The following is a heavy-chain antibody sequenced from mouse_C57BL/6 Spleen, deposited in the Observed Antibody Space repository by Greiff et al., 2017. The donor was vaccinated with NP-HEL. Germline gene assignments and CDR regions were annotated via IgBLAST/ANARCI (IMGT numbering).Heavy chain of an antibody. CDR3: ARGDDSPFAY. J-gene: IGHJ3*01. CDR1: GYTFTSYG. V-gene: IGHV1-81*01. CDR2: IYPRSGNT. D-gene: IGHD2-4*01. Sequence: VQLQESGAELARPGASVKLSCKASGYTFTSYGISWVKQRTGQGLEWIGEIYPRSGNTYYNEKFKGKATLTADKSSSTAYMELRSLTSEDSAVYFCARGDDSPFAYWGQGTLVTVSA.